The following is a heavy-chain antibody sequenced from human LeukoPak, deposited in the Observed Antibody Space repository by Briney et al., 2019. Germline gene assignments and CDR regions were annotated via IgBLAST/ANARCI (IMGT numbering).Heavy chain of an antibody. Sequence: ASVKVSCKASGFTFTSSTMQWVRQARGQRLEWIGWIVVGSSNTNYAQKFRERVTITRDMSTSTAYMELSSLRSEDTAVYYCAAGSWQQLDNWGQGTLVTVSS. CDR2: IVVGSSNT. V-gene: IGHV1-58*02. CDR1: GFTFTSST. CDR3: AAGSWQQLDN. D-gene: IGHD6-13*01. J-gene: IGHJ4*02.